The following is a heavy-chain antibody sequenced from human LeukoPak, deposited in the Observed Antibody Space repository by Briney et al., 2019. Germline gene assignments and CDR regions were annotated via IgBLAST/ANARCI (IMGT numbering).Heavy chain of an antibody. CDR3: ARDGYYYDSSGYDY. V-gene: IGHV4-61*01. J-gene: IGHJ4*02. Sequence: SETLSPTCTVSGGSVSSGSYYWSWIRQPPGKGLEWIGYIYYSGSTNYNPSLKSRVTISVDTSKNQFSLKLSSVTAADTAVYYCARDGYYYDSSGYDYWGQGTLVTVSS. D-gene: IGHD3-22*01. CDR1: GGSVSSGSYY. CDR2: IYYSGST.